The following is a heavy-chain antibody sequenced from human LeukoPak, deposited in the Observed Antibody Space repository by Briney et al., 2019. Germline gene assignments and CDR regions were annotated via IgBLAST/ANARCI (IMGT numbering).Heavy chain of an antibody. CDR3: VRDHQLRDPGC. D-gene: IGHD5-24*01. CDR2: ISGTSTYI. CDR1: GFTFDKYF. Sequence: GGSLRLSCATSGFTFDKYFIHWVRQAPGKGLDWVSSISGTSTYIDYADTVKGRFTISRDNAKNSLYLQMNSLRVEDTAVYYCVRDHQLRDPGCWGQGTLVTVSS. V-gene: IGHV3-21*01. J-gene: IGHJ4*02.